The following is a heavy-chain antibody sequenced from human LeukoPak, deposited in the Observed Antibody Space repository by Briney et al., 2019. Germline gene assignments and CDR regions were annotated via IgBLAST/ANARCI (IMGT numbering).Heavy chain of an antibody. CDR1: GGSFSGYY. V-gene: IGHV4-34*01. CDR2: INHSGST. CDR3: ARTGSTGYSSGYFNWFDP. J-gene: IGHJ5*02. D-gene: IGHD3-22*01. Sequence: SETLSLTCAVYGGSFSGYYWSWIRQPPGKGLEWIGEINHSGSTNYNPSLKSRVTISVDTSKNQFSLKLSSVTAADTAVYYCARTGSTGYSSGYFNWFDPWGQGTLVTVSS.